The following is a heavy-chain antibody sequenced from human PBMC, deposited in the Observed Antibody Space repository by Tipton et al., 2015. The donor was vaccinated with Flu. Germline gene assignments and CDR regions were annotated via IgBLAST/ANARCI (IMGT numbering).Heavy chain of an antibody. CDR2: INSDGSRT. J-gene: IGHJ3*02. D-gene: IGHD6-13*01. Sequence: SLRLSCADSGFTFSSHWMHWVRQAPGKGLVWVSRINSDGSRTRYADSVTGRSTISRDNAKNTLYLQMSSLSAEDTAVYYCARGAAAPGNSFDIWGQGTLVTVSS. CDR1: GFTFSSHW. V-gene: IGHV3-74*01. CDR3: ARGAAAPGNSFDI.